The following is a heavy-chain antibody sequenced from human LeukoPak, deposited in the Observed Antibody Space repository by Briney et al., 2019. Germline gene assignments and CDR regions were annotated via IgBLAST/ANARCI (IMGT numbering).Heavy chain of an antibody. J-gene: IGHJ4*02. D-gene: IGHD2-15*01. V-gene: IGHV3-23*01. CDR2: ISGSGGST. Sequence: GSLRLSCAASGFTFSSYAMSWVRQAPGKGLEWVSAISGSGGSTYYADSVKGRFTISRDNSKNTLYLQMNSLRAEDTAVYYCAKHCSGGSCYPYWGQGTLVTVSS. CDR1: GFTFSSYA. CDR3: AKHCSGGSCYPY.